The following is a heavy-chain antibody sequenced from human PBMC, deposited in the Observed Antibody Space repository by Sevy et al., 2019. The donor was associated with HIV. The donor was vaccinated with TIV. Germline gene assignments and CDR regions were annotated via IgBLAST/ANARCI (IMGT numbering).Heavy chain of an antibody. CDR1: GGSISSSSYY. Sequence: SETLSLTCTVSGGSISSSSYYWGWIRQPPGKGGEWIGSIYYSGRNYYNPSLKSRVTITVDTSKNNFSLKLSSVTAAGTAVYYCARHGPVAGGNDWGQGTLVTVSS. V-gene: IGHV4-39*01. D-gene: IGHD6-19*01. J-gene: IGHJ1*01. CDR3: ARHGPVAGGND. CDR2: IYYSGRN.